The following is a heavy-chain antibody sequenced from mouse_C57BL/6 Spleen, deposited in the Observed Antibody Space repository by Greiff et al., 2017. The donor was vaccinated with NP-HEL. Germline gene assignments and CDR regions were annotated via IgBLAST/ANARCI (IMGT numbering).Heavy chain of an antibody. CDR3: ARSDYYGSEGDY. V-gene: IGHV1-82*01. D-gene: IGHD1-1*01. CDR2: IYPGDGDT. J-gene: IGHJ2*01. CDR1: GYAFSSSW. Sequence: VQVVESGPELVKPGASVKISCKASGYAFSSSWMNWVKQRPGKGLEWIGRIYPGDGDTNYNGKFKGKATLTADKSSSTAYMQLSSLTSEDSAVYFCARSDYYGSEGDYWGQGTTLTVSS.